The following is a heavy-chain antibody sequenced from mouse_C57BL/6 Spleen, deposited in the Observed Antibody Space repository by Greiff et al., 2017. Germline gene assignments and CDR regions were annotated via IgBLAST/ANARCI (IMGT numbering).Heavy chain of an antibody. D-gene: IGHD1-1*01. J-gene: IGHJ2*01. CDR2: IYPRDGST. V-gene: IGHV1-78*01. Sequence: QVQLKESDAELVKPGASVKISCKVSGYTFTDHTIHWMKQRPEQGLEWIGYIYPRDGSTKYNEKFKGKATLTADKSSSTAYMQLNSLTSEDSAVYFCLIYYYGSSYYFDYWGQGTTLTVSS. CDR1: GYTFTDHT. CDR3: LIYYYGSSYYFDY.